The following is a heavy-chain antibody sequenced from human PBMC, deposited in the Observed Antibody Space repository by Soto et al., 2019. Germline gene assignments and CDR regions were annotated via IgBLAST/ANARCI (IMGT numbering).Heavy chain of an antibody. CDR2: IWYDGSNK. D-gene: IGHD1-26*01. Sequence: QVQLVESGGGVVQPGRSLRLSCAASGFTFSSYGMHWVRQAPGKGLEWVAVIWYDGSNKYYADSVKGRFTISRDNSKNTLYLQMNSLRAEDTAVYYCARDPPEANWYYYGMDVWGQGTTVTVSS. CDR3: ARDPPEANWYYYGMDV. J-gene: IGHJ6*02. V-gene: IGHV3-33*01. CDR1: GFTFSSYG.